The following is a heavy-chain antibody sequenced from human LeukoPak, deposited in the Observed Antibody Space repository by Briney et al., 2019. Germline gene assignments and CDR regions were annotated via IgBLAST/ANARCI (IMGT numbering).Heavy chain of an antibody. CDR1: GYTFTSYG. Sequence: ASVKVSCKASGYTFTSYGISWVRQAPGQGLEWMGWISAYNGNTNYAQKLQGRATMTTDTSTSTAYMELRSLRSDDTAVYYCARAGYQLLYNWFDPWGQGTLVTVSS. CDR2: ISAYNGNT. V-gene: IGHV1-18*01. CDR3: ARAGYQLLYNWFDP. J-gene: IGHJ5*02. D-gene: IGHD2-2*01.